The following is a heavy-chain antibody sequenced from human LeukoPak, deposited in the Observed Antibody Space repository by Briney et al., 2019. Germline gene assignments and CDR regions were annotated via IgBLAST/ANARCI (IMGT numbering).Heavy chain of an antibody. V-gene: IGHV3-33*01. J-gene: IGHJ4*02. CDR3: AREGPRGNSQFDY. Sequence: PGGSLRLSCAASGFTFSSYGMHWVRQAPGKGLEWVAPIWYDGSNKYYADSVKGRLTISRDNSKNTLYLQMNSLRAEDTAVYYCAREGPRGNSQFDYWGQGTLVTVPS. CDR1: GFTFSSYG. D-gene: IGHD2/OR15-2a*01. CDR2: IWYDGSNK.